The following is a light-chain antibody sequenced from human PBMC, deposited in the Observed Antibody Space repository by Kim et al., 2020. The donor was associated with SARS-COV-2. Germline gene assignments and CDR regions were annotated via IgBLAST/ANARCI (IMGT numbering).Light chain of an antibody. J-gene: IGKJ1*01. V-gene: IGKV3-15*01. Sequence: SPGERAPLSCRASQTIKNRCGWYQHKPGQAPRLLIYDATTRATGVPARFIGSGSETDFTLTISSRQSEDFAVYYCQQANDWTPLTFGQGTKVDIK. CDR1: QTIKNR. CDR2: DAT. CDR3: QQANDWTPLT.